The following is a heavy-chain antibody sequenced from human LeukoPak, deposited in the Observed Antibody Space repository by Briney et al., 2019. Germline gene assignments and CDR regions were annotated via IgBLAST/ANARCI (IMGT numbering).Heavy chain of an antibody. CDR3: ARDVVTVGYYYYYGMDV. D-gene: IGHD4-23*01. Sequence: GGSLRLSCAASGFTFSSYSMNWVRQPPGKGLEWVSSISSSSSYIYYADSVKGRFTISRDNAKNSLYLQMNSLRAEDTAVYYCARDVVTVGYYYYYGMDVWGQGTTVTVSS. V-gene: IGHV3-21*01. CDR1: GFTFSSYS. CDR2: ISSSSSYI. J-gene: IGHJ6*02.